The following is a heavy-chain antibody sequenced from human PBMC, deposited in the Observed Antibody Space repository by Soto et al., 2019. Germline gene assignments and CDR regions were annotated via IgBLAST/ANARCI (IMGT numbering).Heavy chain of an antibody. CDR1: GYTFNDFG. J-gene: IGHJ4*02. Sequence: QVHLMQSGAEVQKPGASVKVSCKTSGYTFNDFGITWVRQAPGLGLEWLGWIYSKAGKMNFAPKFQNRVIMTTDTSTSTVFMELTSLTFHDSAIYFCARDIAFDIDYWGQGTLVTVS. CDR2: IYSKAGKM. D-gene: IGHD2-15*01. CDR3: ARDIAFDIDY. V-gene: IGHV1-18*01.